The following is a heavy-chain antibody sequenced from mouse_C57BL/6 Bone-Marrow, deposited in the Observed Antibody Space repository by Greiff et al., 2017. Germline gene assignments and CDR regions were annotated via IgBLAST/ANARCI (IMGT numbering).Heavy chain of an antibody. J-gene: IGHJ2*01. D-gene: IGHD1-1*02. CDR2: ISSGGDYI. CDR3: TRDRKGGVFDY. V-gene: IGHV5-9-1*02. CDR1: GFTFSSYA. Sequence: EVKLVEPGEGLVKPGGSLKLSCAASGFTFSSYAMSWVRQTPEKRLEWVAYISSGGDYIYYADTVKGRFTISRNNARNTLYLQMSSLKSEDTAMYYCTRDRKGGVFDYWGQGTTLTGSS.